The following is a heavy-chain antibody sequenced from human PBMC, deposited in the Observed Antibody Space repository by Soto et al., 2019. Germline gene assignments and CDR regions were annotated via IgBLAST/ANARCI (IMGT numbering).Heavy chain of an antibody. V-gene: IGHV3-33*01. CDR2: IWYEGSNK. CDR3: ARDTARAMVRIYYGMDV. Sequence: QVQLVESGGGVVQPGRSLRLSCAASGFTFSSYGMHWVRQAPGKGLEWVAAIWYEGSNKYYADSVKGRFTISRDNTXNXXYLQMDSLRAEDTAVYYCARDTARAMVRIYYGMDVWGQGTTVTVSS. J-gene: IGHJ6*02. D-gene: IGHD3-10*01. CDR1: GFTFSSYG.